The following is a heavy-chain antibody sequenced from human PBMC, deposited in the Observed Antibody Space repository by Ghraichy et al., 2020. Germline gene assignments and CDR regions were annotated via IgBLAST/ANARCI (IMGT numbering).Heavy chain of an antibody. CDR3: ARDSGSYPREYFQH. V-gene: IGHV1-2*06. J-gene: IGHJ1*01. D-gene: IGHD3-10*01. Sequence: ASVKVSCKASGYTFTDFYIHWVRQAPGQGLEWMGRISPNIGCTNYAQKVQGRVTMTRDTSIRTVYLELSRLTSDDTAVYYCARDSGSYPREYFQHWGQGTLFTVAS. CDR1: GYTFTDFY. CDR2: ISPNIGCT.